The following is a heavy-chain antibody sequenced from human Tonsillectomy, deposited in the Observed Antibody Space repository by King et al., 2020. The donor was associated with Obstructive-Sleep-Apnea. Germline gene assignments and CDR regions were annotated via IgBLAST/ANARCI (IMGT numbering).Heavy chain of an antibody. D-gene: IGHD3-22*01. CDR2: IKPSGGST. V-gene: IGHV1-46*01. CDR1: GYTFTIYY. J-gene: IGHJ4*02. CDR3: ARGVVEYDSSGYYFDY. Sequence: VQLVESGAEVQKPGASVKVSCKSSGYTFTIYYMHWVRQAPGQGLEWMGIIKPSGGSTSYAQKFQGRVTMTRDTPTSTVYMELSGLRSEDTAVYYCARGVVEYDSSGYYFDYWGQGTLATVSS.